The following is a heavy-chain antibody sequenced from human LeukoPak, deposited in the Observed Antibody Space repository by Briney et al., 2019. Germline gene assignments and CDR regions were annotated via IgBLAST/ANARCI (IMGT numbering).Heavy chain of an antibody. D-gene: IGHD1-1*01. J-gene: IGHJ4*02. CDR3: ARGRFIRLERFFDL. CDR1: GFTFRSSE. V-gene: IGHV3-48*03. CDR2: FSRDGGDV. Sequence: GGSLRLSCAASGFTFRSSEMHWVRQAPGKGLEWVAYFSRDGGDVHYADSARGRFTISSDNAKNSVVLQMNGLRAEDTAVYYCARGRFIRLERFFDLWGQGTLVTVSS.